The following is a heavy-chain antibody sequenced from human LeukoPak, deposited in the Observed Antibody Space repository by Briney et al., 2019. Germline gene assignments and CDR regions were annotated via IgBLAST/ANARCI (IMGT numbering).Heavy chain of an antibody. D-gene: IGHD2-2*01. CDR1: GGSISSYSYY. V-gene: IGHV4-39*01. J-gene: IGHJ4*02. CDR2: IYYSGST. CDR3: ARTGYCSSASCSVVKQWLVRVYFDY. Sequence: SETLSLTCTVSGGSISSYSYYWGWIRQPPGKGLEWIGSIYYSGSTYNNPSLKGRVTMSVDTSKNQFSLVLNSVTAADTAVYYCARTGYCSSASCSVVKQWLVRVYFDYWGQGTLVTVSS.